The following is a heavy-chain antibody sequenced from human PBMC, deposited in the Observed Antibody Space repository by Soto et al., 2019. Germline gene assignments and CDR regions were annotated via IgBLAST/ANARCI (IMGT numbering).Heavy chain of an antibody. V-gene: IGHV4-59*01. D-gene: IGHD5-12*01. Sequence: QVQLQESGPGLVKPSETLSLTCTVSGGSISSYYWSWIRQPPGKGLEWIGYIYYSGSTNYNPSLKSRVTISVATSKTPFSLKPSSVTAADTAVYYCARGGKRYSGYDSMVDYWGQGTLVTVSS. J-gene: IGHJ4*02. CDR2: IYYSGST. CDR1: GGSISSYY. CDR3: ARGGKRYSGYDSMVDY.